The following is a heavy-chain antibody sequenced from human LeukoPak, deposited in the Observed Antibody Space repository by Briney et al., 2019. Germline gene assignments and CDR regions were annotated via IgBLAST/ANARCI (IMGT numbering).Heavy chain of an antibody. V-gene: IGHV4-59*01. Sequence: SETLSLTCTVSGGSISSYYWSWIRQPPGKGLEWIGNIYYSGSTNYKPSLKSRITISVDTSKNQFSVKLSSVTDDNSSVYYGAKSLRDWFDPWGQGTLVTVSS. CDR2: IYYSGST. CDR1: GGSISSYY. CDR3: AKSLRDWFDP. J-gene: IGHJ5*02.